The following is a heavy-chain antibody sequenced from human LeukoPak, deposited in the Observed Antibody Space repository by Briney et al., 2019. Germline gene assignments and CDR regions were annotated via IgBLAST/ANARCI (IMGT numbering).Heavy chain of an antibody. Sequence: GGSLRLSCAASGFTFSSYGMSWVRQAPGKGLEWVSAISGSGGSTYYADSVKGRFTISRDNSKNTLYLQMNSLRAEDTAVYYCARTSSGWRGAFDIWGQGTMVTVSS. CDR3: ARTSSGWRGAFDI. CDR1: GFTFSSYG. D-gene: IGHD6-19*01. J-gene: IGHJ3*02. V-gene: IGHV3-23*01. CDR2: ISGSGGST.